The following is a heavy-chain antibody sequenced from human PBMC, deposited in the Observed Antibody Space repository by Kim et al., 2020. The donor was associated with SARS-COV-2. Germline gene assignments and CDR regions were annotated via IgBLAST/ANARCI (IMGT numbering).Heavy chain of an antibody. CDR3: ARGEITMVRGVIITRYYYGMDV. V-gene: IGHV3-33*05. D-gene: IGHD3-10*01. CDR2: ISYDGSNK. J-gene: IGHJ6*02. CDR1: GFTFSSYG. Sequence: GGSLRLSCAASGFTFSSYGMHWVRQAPGKGLEWVAVISYDGSNKYYADSVKGRFTISRDNSKNTLYLQMNSLRAEDTAVYYCARGEITMVRGVIITRYYYGMDVWGQGTTVTVSS.